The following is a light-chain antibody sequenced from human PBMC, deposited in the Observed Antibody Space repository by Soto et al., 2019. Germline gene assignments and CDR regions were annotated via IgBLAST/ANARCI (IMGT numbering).Light chain of an antibody. CDR1: SRDIGTYDL. V-gene: IGLV2-23*01. CDR2: EAT. CDR3: CSYAGYTTYV. Sequence: QSALIQPASVSGSPRQSITISCTGTSRDIGTYDLVSWYQQHPGKVPKLIIYEATKRPSGVSSRFSGSKSGTTASLTISGLQAEDEADYYCCSYAGYTTYVFGSGTKVTVL. J-gene: IGLJ1*01.